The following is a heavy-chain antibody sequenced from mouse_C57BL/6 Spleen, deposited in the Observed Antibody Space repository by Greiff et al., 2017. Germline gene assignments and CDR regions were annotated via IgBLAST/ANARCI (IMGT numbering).Heavy chain of an antibody. CDR1: GYTFTSYW. D-gene: IGHD1-1*01. CDR3: ATYYYGTPGFAY. V-gene: IGHV1-55*01. Sequence: QVQLQQSGAELVKPGASVKMSCKASGYTFTSYWITWVKQRPGQGLEWIGDIYPGSGSTNYNEKFKSKATLTVDTSSSTAYMQLSSLTSEDSAVYYCATYYYGTPGFAYWGQGTLVTVSA. J-gene: IGHJ3*01. CDR2: IYPGSGST.